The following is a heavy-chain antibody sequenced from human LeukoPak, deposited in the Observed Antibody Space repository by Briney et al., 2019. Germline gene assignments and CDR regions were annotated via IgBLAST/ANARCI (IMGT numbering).Heavy chain of an antibody. Sequence: QSGGSLRLSCEASGFIFSSYAMNWVRQAPGKGLEWVALIIRNGGTKFYEDAVKGRFTISRDNYKEILYLQMNSLRVEDTAVYYCAKVHSFSLEQYYFDYWGQGALVTVSS. J-gene: IGHJ4*02. V-gene: IGHV3-23*01. CDR3: AKVHSFSLEQYYFDY. CDR1: GFIFSSYA. D-gene: IGHD1-26*01. CDR2: IIRNGGTK.